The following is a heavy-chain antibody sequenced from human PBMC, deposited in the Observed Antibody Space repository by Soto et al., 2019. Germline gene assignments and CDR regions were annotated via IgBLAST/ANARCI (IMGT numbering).Heavy chain of an antibody. Sequence: ESGPTLVNPTQTLTLTCTFSGFSLSTSGMCVSWIRQPPGKALEWLARIDWDDDKYYSTSLKTRLTISKDTSKNQVVLTMTNMDPVDTATYYCARSRGFQFWFDPWGQGTLVTAPQ. CDR1: GFSLSTSGMC. V-gene: IGHV2-70*11. J-gene: IGHJ5*02. D-gene: IGHD3-10*01. CDR2: IDWDDDK. CDR3: ARSRGFQFWFDP.